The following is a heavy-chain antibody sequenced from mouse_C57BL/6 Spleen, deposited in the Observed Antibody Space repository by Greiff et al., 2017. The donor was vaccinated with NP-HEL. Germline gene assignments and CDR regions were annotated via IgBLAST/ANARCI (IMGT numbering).Heavy chain of an antibody. CDR1: GYTFTDYE. CDR2: IDPETGGT. J-gene: IGHJ4*01. CDR3: TDGNYENAMDY. V-gene: IGHV1-15*01. Sequence: QVQLKESGAELVRPGASVTLSCKASGYTFTDYEMHWVKQTPVHGLEWIGAIDPETGGTAYNQKFKGKAILTADKSSSTAYMELRSLTSEDSAVYYCTDGNYENAMDYWGQGTSVTVSS. D-gene: IGHD2-1*01.